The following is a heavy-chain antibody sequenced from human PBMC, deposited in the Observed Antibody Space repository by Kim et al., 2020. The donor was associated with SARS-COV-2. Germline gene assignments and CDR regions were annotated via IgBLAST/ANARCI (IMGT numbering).Heavy chain of an antibody. Sequence: SETLSLTCTVSGGSISSYYWSWIRQPPGKGLEWIGHIYYSGSPNYKPSLKSRVTISVDTSKNQFSLKLSSVTAADTAVYYCARYSSGSYASLDYWGQGTLVTVSS. J-gene: IGHJ4*02. V-gene: IGHV4-59*08. D-gene: IGHD6-19*01. CDR1: GGSISSYY. CDR3: ARYSSGSYASLDY. CDR2: IYYSGSP.